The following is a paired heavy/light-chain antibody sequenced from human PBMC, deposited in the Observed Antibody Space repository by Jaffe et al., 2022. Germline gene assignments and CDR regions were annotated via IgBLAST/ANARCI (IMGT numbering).Light chain of an antibody. CDR1: ALPKKY. CDR2: EDS. J-gene: IGLJ2*01. Sequence: SYELTQPPSVSVSPGQTARITCSGDALPKKYPYWYQQKSGQAPVLVIYEDSKRPSGIPERFSGSSSGTMATLTISGAQVEDEADYYCYSTDSSGNPLFGGGTKLTVL. V-gene: IGLV3-10*01. CDR3: YSTDSSGNPL.
Heavy chain of an antibody. D-gene: IGHD6-6*01. V-gene: IGHV3-73*02. CDR3: RGGFYSSSSRGSSWAQENYYYYYMDV. CDR1: GFTFSGSA. J-gene: IGHJ6*03. Sequence: EVQLVESGGGLVQPGGSLKLSCAASGFTFSGSAMHWVRQASGKGLEWVGRIRSKANSYATAYAASVKGRFTISRDDSKNTAYLQMNSLKTEDTAVYYCRGGFYSSSSRGSSWAQENYYYYYMDVWGKGTTVTVSS. CDR2: IRSKANSYAT.